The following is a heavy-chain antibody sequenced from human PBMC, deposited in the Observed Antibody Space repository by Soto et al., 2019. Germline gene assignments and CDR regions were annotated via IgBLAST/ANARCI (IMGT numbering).Heavy chain of an antibody. CDR1: GGSISSGGYY. V-gene: IGHV4-31*03. CDR2: IYYSGST. Sequence: SETLSLTCTVSGGSISSGGYYWSWIRQHPGKGLEWIGYIYYSGSTYYNPSLKSRVTISVDTSKNQFSLKLSSVTAADTAVYYCARALVAARPNIDYWGQGTLVTVSS. J-gene: IGHJ4*02. D-gene: IGHD6-6*01. CDR3: ARALVAARPNIDY.